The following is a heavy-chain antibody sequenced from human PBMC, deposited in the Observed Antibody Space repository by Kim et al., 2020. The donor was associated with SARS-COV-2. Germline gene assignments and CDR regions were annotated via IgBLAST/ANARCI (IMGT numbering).Heavy chain of an antibody. Sequence: SETLSLTCTVSGGSISSSSYYWGWIRQPPGKGLEWIGSVYYRGNTYYNSSLKSRVTISVDTSKNQFSLKLSSVTAADTAVYYCARHLSSERLADAFDIWGQGTMVTVSS. D-gene: IGHD6-6*01. CDR3: ARHLSSERLADAFDI. V-gene: IGHV4-39*01. CDR2: VYYRGNT. J-gene: IGHJ3*02. CDR1: GGSISSSSYY.